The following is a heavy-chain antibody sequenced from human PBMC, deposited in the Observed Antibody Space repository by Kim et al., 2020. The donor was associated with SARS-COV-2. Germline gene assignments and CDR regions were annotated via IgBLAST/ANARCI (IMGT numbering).Heavy chain of an antibody. V-gene: IGHV4-59*01. CDR3: ARDLASIAARPPI. J-gene: IGHJ3*02. D-gene: IGHD6-6*01. Sequence: CTPSPKRRVTISVDTSKNQFSLKLSSVTAADTAVYYCARDLASIAARPPIWGQGTMVTVSS.